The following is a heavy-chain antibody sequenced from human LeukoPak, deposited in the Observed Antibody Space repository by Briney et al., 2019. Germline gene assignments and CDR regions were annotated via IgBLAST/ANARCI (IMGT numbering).Heavy chain of an antibody. Sequence: SETLSLTCTVSGGPISSSSYYWGWIRQPPGKGLEWIGSIYYSGSTYYNPSLKSRVTISVDTSKNQFSLKLSSVTAADTAVYYCARLGSSSFDYYYYMDVWGKGTTVTVSS. CDR3: ARLGSSSFDYYYYMDV. D-gene: IGHD6-13*01. J-gene: IGHJ6*03. V-gene: IGHV4-39*01. CDR1: GGPISSSSYY. CDR2: IYYSGST.